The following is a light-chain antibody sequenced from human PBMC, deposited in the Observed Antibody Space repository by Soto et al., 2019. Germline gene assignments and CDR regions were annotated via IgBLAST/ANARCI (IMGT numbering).Light chain of an antibody. CDR1: QSIINW. Sequence: DVQMTQSPSTLSASVGGRVTITCRASQSIINWLAWYQQKPGKAPKLLIYGASSLESGVPSRFSGSGSGTEFTLIITNLQPDDFATYYCQQYDSFSGTFGQGTKVEIE. CDR2: GAS. J-gene: IGKJ1*01. V-gene: IGKV1-5*01. CDR3: QQYDSFSGT.